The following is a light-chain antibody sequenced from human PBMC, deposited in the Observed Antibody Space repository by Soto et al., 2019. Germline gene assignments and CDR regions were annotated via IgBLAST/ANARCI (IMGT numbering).Light chain of an antibody. CDR2: GAS. V-gene: IGKV3-15*01. J-gene: IGKJ2*01. CDR3: QQYNNCPPYT. Sequence: EIVMTQSPATLSVSPGERATLSCRASQSVSSNLAWYQRKPGQAPRLLIYGASTRATGIPARFSGSVSGTEFTLTISSLQSEDFAVYYCQQYNNCPPYTVGEGTKLEIK. CDR1: QSVSSN.